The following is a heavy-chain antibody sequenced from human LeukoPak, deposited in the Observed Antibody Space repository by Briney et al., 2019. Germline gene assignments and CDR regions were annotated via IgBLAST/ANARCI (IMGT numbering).Heavy chain of an antibody. CDR2: IFGSGPT. J-gene: IGHJ4*02. CDR1: GFNVSNNY. Sequence: GGSLRLSCAASGFNVSNNYMNWVRQAPGKGLEWVSVIFGSGPTYSADSVKGRFTISRDTSKNVLYLQMNSLRAEDTAVYYCAISGLGFGEFRGLDYWGQGTLVTVSS. CDR3: AISGLGFGEFRGLDY. D-gene: IGHD3-10*01. V-gene: IGHV3-53*01.